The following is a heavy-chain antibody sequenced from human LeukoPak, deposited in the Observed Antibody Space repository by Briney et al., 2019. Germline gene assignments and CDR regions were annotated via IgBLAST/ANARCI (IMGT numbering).Heavy chain of an antibody. CDR3: VRDLDSGGKDLRY. V-gene: IGHV3-64D*09. CDR2: ISPNGDST. J-gene: IGHJ4*02. CDR1: GFTFSSYI. D-gene: IGHD4-23*01. Sequence: TGGSLRLSCSASGFTFSSYIMHWVRQAPGKGLQYVSVISPNGDSTYYADSVKGRFTISRDNFKNTLYLQMSSLRPEDTAVYFCVRDLDSGGKDLRYWGQGTLVTVSS.